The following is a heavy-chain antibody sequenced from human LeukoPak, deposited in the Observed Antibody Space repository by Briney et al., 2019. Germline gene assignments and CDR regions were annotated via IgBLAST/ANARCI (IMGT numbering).Heavy chain of an antibody. CDR1: GFTFSSYA. J-gene: IGHJ6*03. CDR3: AKLGKTENHYGSGRFSYYYYMDV. V-gene: IGHV3-23*01. CDR2: ISGSGTNT. Sequence: GGSLRLSCAASGFTFSSYAMNWVRQAPGKGLEWVSGISGSGTNTYYADSVKGRFTISRDNSKNTLYLQMNSLRAEDTAVYYCAKLGKTENHYGSGRFSYYYYMDVWGKGTTVTISS. D-gene: IGHD3-10*01.